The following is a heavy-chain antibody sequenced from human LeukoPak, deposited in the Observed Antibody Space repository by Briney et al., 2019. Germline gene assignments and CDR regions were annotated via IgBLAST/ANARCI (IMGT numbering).Heavy chain of an antibody. D-gene: IGHD2-8*01. CDR1: GGSFSGYY. V-gene: IGHV4-59*01. CDR3: ARERGGVAFDI. J-gene: IGHJ3*02. CDR2: IYYSGST. Sequence: SETLSLTCAVYGGSFSGYYWSWIRQPPGKGLEWIGYIYYSGSTNYNPSLKSRVTISVDTSKNQFSLKLSSVTAADTAVYYCARERGGVAFDIWGQGTMVTVSS.